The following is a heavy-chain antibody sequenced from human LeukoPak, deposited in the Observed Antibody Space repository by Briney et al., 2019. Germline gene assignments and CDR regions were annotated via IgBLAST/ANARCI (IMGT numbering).Heavy chain of an antibody. V-gene: IGHV4-59*08. J-gene: IGHJ4*02. CDR1: GGSISSYY. D-gene: IGHD3-22*01. Sequence: PSETLSLTCTVSGGSISSYYWSWIWQPPGKGLEWIGYIYYSGSTNYNPSLKSRVTISVDTSKNQFSLKLSSVTAADTAVYYCARSYYYDSSGYGFDYWGQGTLVPVSS. CDR2: IYYSGST. CDR3: ARSYYYDSSGYGFDY.